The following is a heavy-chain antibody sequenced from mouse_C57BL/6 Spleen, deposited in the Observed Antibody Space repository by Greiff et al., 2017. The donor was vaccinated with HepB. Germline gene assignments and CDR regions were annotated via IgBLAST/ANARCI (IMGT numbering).Heavy chain of an antibody. V-gene: IGHV1-64*01. J-gene: IGHJ2*01. CDR1: GYTFTSYW. CDR2: IHPNSGST. D-gene: IGHD1-1*01. CDR3: ARNGSSYGYYFDY. Sequence: QVQLQQSGAELVKPGASVKLSCKASGYTFTSYWMHWVKQRPGQGLEWIGMIHPNSGSTNYNEKFKSKATLTVDKSSSTAYMQLSSLTSEDSAVYYCARNGSSYGYYFDYWGQGTTLTVSS.